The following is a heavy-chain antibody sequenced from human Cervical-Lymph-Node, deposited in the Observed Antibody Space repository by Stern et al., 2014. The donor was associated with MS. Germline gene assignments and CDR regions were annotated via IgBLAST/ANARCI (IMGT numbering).Heavy chain of an antibody. CDR2: ISYDGSNK. CDR1: GFTFSSYG. Sequence: MQLVESGGGVVQPGRSLRLSCAASGFTFSSYGMHWVRQAPGKGLEWAAVISYDGSNKYYADSVKGRFTISRDNSKNTLYLQMNSLRAEDTAVYYCAKDSGSTTTGDYFEYWGQGTLVTVSS. J-gene: IGHJ4*02. D-gene: IGHD3-10*01. V-gene: IGHV3-30*18. CDR3: AKDSGSTTTGDYFEY.